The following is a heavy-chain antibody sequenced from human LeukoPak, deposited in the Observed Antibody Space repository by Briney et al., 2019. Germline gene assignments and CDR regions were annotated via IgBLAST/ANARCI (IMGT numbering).Heavy chain of an antibody. CDR3: ARDRGVGRAFDI. D-gene: IGHD3-10*01. Sequence: ASVKVSCKASGYTFTGYYMRWVRQAPGQGLEWMGWINPNSGGTNYAQKFQGRVTMTRDTSISTAYMELSRLRSDDTAVYYCARDRGVGRAFDIWGQGTMVTVSS. CDR1: GYTFTGYY. J-gene: IGHJ3*02. CDR2: INPNSGGT. V-gene: IGHV1-2*02.